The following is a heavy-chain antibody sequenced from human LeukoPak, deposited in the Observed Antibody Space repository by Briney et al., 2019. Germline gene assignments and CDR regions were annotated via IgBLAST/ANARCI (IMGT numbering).Heavy chain of an antibody. J-gene: IGHJ4*02. CDR3: ARYSVVRGPSADY. D-gene: IGHD3-10*01. V-gene: IGHV3-21*01. CDR1: GFTFSSYS. Sequence: GGSLRLSCAASGFTFSSYSMNWVRQAPGKGLEWVSSISSSSSYIYYADSVKGRFTISRDNAKNSLYLQMNSLRAEDTAVYYCARYSVVRGPSADYWGQGTLVTVSS. CDR2: ISSSSSYI.